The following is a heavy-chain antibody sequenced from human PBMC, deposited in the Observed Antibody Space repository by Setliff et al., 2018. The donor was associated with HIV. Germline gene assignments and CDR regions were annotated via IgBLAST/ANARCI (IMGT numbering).Heavy chain of an antibody. CDR3: AKNFFGSGYYFFFDF. CDR1: GFTFSSYS. D-gene: IGHD3-10*01. Sequence: LRLSCAASGFTFSSYSMNWVRQAPGRGLEWVAVIWKDGSKIYYADSVKGRFTISRDNSKNTLNLQMNDLRPEDTAVYYCAKNFFGSGYYFFFDFWGQGTLVTVSS. CDR2: IWKDGSKI. J-gene: IGHJ4*02. V-gene: IGHV3-30*18.